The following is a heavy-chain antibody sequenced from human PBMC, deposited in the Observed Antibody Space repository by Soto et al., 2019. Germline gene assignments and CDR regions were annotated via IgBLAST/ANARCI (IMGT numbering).Heavy chain of an antibody. CDR2: SSGRGGST. CDR1: GFTFSSYA. D-gene: IGHD3-22*01. J-gene: IGHJ4*02. V-gene: IGHV3-23*01. CDR3: AKLPATMIVVATAYFDY. Sequence: GGSLRLSCAASGFTFSSYAMSCVRQAPGKGLERVSASSGRGGSTYYADSVKGRFTISRDNSKNTLYLQMNSLRAEDTAVYYCAKLPATMIVVATAYFDYWGQGTLVTVSS.